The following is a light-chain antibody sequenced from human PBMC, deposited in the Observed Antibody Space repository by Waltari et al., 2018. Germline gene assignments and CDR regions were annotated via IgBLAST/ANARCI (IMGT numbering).Light chain of an antibody. Sequence: ETVMTQSPATLSVSPGGRATLSCRASQSLGTNLPWYQQTPGQAPRLLIYGASSRATRVPARFSGSRSGTDFTLTISSLEPEDFTVYYCQLRTNLMFTFGQGSKLEI. J-gene: IGKJ2*01. V-gene: IGKV3-15*01. CDR1: QSLGTN. CDR2: GAS. CDR3: QLRTNLMFT.